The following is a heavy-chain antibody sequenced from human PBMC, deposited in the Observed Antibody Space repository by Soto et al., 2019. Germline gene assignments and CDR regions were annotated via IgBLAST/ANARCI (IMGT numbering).Heavy chain of an antibody. D-gene: IGHD3-16*01. CDR1: GFTVSSNY. J-gene: IGHJ4*02. CDR2: IYSGGST. V-gene: IGHV3-66*04. Sequence: PGGSLRLSCAASGFTVSSNYMSWVRQAPGKGLEWVSVIYSGGSTYYADSVKGRFTISRDNSKNTLSLQMNSLRVEDSAVYYCVTRKGDPFTWGPGTLVTDSS. CDR3: VTRKGDPFT.